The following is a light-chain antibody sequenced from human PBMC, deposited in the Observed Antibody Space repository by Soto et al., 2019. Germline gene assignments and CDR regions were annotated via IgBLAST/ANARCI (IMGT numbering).Light chain of an antibody. CDR3: QSYDSSLSGYVV. Sequence: QSVLTQPPSVSGAPVQRVTISCTGSRSNIGAGYDVHWYQQLPGTAPKLLIYGNSNRPSGVPDRFSGSKSGTSASLAITGLQAEDEADYYCQSYDSSLSGYVVFGGGTKLTVL. J-gene: IGLJ2*01. CDR2: GNS. V-gene: IGLV1-40*01. CDR1: RSNIGAGYD.